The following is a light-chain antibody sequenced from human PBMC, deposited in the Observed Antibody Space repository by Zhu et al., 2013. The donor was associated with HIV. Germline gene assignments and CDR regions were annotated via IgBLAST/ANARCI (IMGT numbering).Light chain of an antibody. CDR1: QSISSW. J-gene: IGKJ2*01. V-gene: IGKV1-5*01. CDR3: HQYYAYSYS. CDR2: DAS. Sequence: DIQMTQSPSTLSASVGDRVTITCRASQSISSWLAWYQQKPGKAPKLLIYDASNLESGVPSRFSGSGSGTEFTLTIASLQSDDYAAYYCHQYYAYSYSFGQGT.